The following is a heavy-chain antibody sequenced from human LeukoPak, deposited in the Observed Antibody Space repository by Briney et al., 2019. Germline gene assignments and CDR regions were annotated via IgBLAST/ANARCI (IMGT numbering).Heavy chain of an antibody. Sequence: ASVKVSCKASGYTFTGYYMHWVRQAPGQGLEWMGWINPNSGGTNYAQKFQGRVTMTRDTSISTAYMELSRLRSDDTAVYYCARAKYYDFWSGYFDYWGQATLVTVSS. CDR2: INPNSGGT. CDR3: ARAKYYDFWSGYFDY. V-gene: IGHV1-2*02. D-gene: IGHD3-3*01. J-gene: IGHJ4*02. CDR1: GYTFTGYY.